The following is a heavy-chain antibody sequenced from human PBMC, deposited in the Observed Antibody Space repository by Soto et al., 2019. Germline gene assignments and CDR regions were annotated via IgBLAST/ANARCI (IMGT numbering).Heavy chain of an antibody. CDR3: ARWAVAGTTISDY. J-gene: IGHJ4*02. D-gene: IGHD6-19*01. CDR2: IYHSGST. Sequence: ASETLSLTCAVSGGSISSSNWWSWVRQPPGKGLEWIGEIYHSGSTNYNPSLKSRVTISVDKSKNQFSLKLSSVTAADTAVYYCARWAVAGTTISDYWGQGTLVTVSS. V-gene: IGHV4-4*02. CDR1: GGSISSSNW.